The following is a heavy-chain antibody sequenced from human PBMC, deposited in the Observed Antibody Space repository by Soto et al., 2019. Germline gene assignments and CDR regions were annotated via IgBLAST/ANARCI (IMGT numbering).Heavy chain of an antibody. V-gene: IGHV3-7*01. CDR1: GFTFSSFW. CDR2: INQDGSEK. Sequence: GGSLRLSCAASGFTFSSFWITWVRQAPGKGLEWVANINQDGSEKHYVDSVKGRFTLPRDNAENSVYLQMNSLRADDTAVYYCARDFGVQELDYWGQGTLVTVSS. J-gene: IGHJ4*02. CDR3: ARDFGVQELDY. D-gene: IGHD3-3*01.